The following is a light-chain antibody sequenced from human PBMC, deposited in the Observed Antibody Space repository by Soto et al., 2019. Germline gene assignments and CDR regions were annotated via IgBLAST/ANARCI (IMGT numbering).Light chain of an antibody. CDR1: SSDVGGYNY. Sequence: QSVLTQTPSAXASPGQSVAISCTGTSSDVGGYNYVSWYQQHPGKAPKLMIYEVNKRPSGVPDSFSGSKSGNTASLTVPGLQAEDEADYYCSSYAGSSNVFGTGTKVTVL. V-gene: IGLV2-8*01. CDR3: SSYAGSSNV. CDR2: EVN. J-gene: IGLJ1*01.